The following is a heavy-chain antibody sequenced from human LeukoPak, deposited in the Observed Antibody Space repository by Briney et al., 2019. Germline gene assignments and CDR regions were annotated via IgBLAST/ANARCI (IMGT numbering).Heavy chain of an antibody. CDR3: ARDSGTYYYDSSGYYRDDAFDI. Sequence: SETLSLTCTVSGYSISSGYYWGWIRQPPGKGLEWIGSIYYSGSTYYNPSLKSRVTISVDTSKNQFSLKLSSVTAADTAVYYCARDSGTYYYDSSGYYRDDAFDIWGQGTMVTVSS. D-gene: IGHD3-22*01. V-gene: IGHV4-38-2*02. J-gene: IGHJ3*02. CDR2: IYYSGST. CDR1: GYSISSGYY.